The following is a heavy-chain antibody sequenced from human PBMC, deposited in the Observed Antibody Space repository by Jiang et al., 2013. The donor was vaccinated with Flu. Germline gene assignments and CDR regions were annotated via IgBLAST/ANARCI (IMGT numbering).Heavy chain of an antibody. CDR3: ARHPALYSSGWYTDLAGMDV. J-gene: IGHJ6*01. D-gene: IGHD6-19*01. V-gene: IGHV4-39*01. Sequence: LLKPSETLSLTCTVSGGSISSSSYYWGWIRQPPGKGLEWIGSIYYSGSTYYNPSLKSRVTISVDTSKNQFSLKLSSVTAADTAVYYCARHPALYSSGWYTDLAGMDVWGPRGPRSPSPQ. CDR2: IYYSGST. CDR1: GGSISSSSYY.